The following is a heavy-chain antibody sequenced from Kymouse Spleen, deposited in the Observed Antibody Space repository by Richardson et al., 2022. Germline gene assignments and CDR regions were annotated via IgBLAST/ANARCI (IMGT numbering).Heavy chain of an antibody. CDR3: ARVRLPSGSYDYYYGMDV. CDR1: GGSISSSNW. J-gene: IGHJ6*02. D-gene: IGHD3-10*01. Sequence: QVQLQESGPGLVKPSGTLSLTCAVSGGSISSSNWWSWVRQPPGKGLEWIGEIYHSGSTNYNPSLKSRVTISVDKSKNQFSLKLSSVTAADTAVYYCARVRLPSGSYDYYYGMDVWGQGTTVTVSS. V-gene: IGHV4-4*02. CDR2: IYHSGST.